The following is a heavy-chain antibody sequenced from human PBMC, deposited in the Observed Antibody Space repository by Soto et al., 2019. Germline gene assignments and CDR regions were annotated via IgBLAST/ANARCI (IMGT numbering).Heavy chain of an antibody. CDR1: GFTFTTYT. V-gene: IGHV3-23*01. D-gene: IGHD2-2*01. CDR2: ISGSGGRP. J-gene: IGHJ6*02. Sequence: GGSLRLSCAASGFTFTTYTMSWVRQAPGKGLEWVSVISGSGGRPSYADSVQGRFIISRDNPKSTLYLQMNSLRTEDTALYYCAKDTIPAAFDSTGYYYYGMDVWGQGTTVTVSS. CDR3: AKDTIPAAFDSTGYYYYGMDV.